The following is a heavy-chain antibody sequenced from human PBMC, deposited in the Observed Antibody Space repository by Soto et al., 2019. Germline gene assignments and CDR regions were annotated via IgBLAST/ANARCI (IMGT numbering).Heavy chain of an antibody. CDR2: IYSGGST. Sequence: GGSLRLSCAASGFTVSSIYMSRVRQAPGKGLEWVSVIYSGGSTNYADSVKGRFTISRDNSKNTLYLQMNSLRAEDTAVYYCARGPLLRFLEWPYMDVWGKGTTVTVSS. J-gene: IGHJ6*03. CDR3: ARGPLLRFLEWPYMDV. V-gene: IGHV3-66*01. D-gene: IGHD3-3*01. CDR1: GFTVSSIY.